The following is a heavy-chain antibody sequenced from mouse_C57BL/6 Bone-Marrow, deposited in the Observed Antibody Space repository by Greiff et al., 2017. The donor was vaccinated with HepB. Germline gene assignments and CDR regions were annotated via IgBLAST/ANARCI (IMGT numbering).Heavy chain of an antibody. D-gene: IGHD1-1*01. CDR1: GFSFTSYA. CDR2: IWTGGGT. Sequence: VHLVESGPGLVAPSQSLSITCTVSGFSFTSYAISWVRQPPGKGLEWLGVIWTGGGTNYNSALKSRLSISKDNSKSQVFLKMNSLQTDDTARYYCARSTVVALYWYFDVWGTGTTVTVSS. CDR3: ARSTVVALYWYFDV. V-gene: IGHV2-9-1*01. J-gene: IGHJ1*03.